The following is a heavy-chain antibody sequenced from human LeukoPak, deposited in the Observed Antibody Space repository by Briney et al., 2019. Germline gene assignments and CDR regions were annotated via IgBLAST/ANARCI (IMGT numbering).Heavy chain of an antibody. CDR1: GFTFSGYS. D-gene: IGHD3-10*01. Sequence: GGSLRLSCAASGFTFSGYSMNWVRQAPGKGLEWVSYISSSSSTIYYADSVKGRFTISRDNAKNSLYLQMNSLRAEDTAVYYCARPYYYGSGSYCFDYWGQGTLVTVSS. CDR3: ARPYYYGSGSYCFDY. J-gene: IGHJ4*02. V-gene: IGHV3-48*04. CDR2: ISSSSSTI.